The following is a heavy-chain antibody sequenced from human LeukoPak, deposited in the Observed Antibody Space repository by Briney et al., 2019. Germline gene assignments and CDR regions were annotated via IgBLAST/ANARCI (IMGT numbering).Heavy chain of an antibody. CDR1: GFTFSSYA. J-gene: IGHJ4*02. Sequence: PGGSLRLSCAASGFTFSSYAMSWVRQAPGKGLEWVSAISGSGGSTYYADSVKGRFTISRDNSKNTLYLQINSLRAEDTAVYYCAKVSTYFFDSRGYLYFDYWGQGTLVTLSS. CDR3: AKVSTYFFDSRGYLYFDY. D-gene: IGHD3-22*01. CDR2: ISGSGGST. V-gene: IGHV3-23*01.